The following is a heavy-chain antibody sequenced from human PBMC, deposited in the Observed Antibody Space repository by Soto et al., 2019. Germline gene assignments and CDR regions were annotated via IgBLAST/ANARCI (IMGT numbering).Heavy chain of an antibody. Sequence: QVQLVQSGAKVKKPGSSVKVSCKASGGTFSSYAISWVRQAPGQGLEWMGGIIPIFGTANYAQKFQGRVTITADESTSTAYMELSSQRSEDTAVYYCAFLAVVTATTAEYFQHWGQGTLVTVSS. V-gene: IGHV1-69*01. CDR1: GGTFSSYA. CDR3: AFLAVVTATTAEYFQH. J-gene: IGHJ1*01. CDR2: IIPIFGTA. D-gene: IGHD2-21*02.